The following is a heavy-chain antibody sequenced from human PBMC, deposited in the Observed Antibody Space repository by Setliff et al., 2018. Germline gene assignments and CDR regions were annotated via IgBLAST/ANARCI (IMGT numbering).Heavy chain of an antibody. CDR2: IYDSGST. D-gene: IGHD3-3*01. V-gene: IGHV4-39*07. CDR3: ARVSGFLYMDV. CDR1: GGSVSNSGFF. J-gene: IGHJ6*03. Sequence: SETLSLTCTVSGGSVSNSGFFWGWLRQAPGKGLEWIGNIYDSGSTNYNPSLKGRATLSIDASKRQSSLKLTSVTAADTAVYYCARVSGFLYMDVWGKGTTVTVSS.